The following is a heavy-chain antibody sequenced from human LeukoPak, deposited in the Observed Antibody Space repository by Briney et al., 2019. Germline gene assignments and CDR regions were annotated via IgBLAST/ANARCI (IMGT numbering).Heavy chain of an antibody. CDR1: GFTFSSYS. D-gene: IGHD2-15*01. J-gene: IGHJ3*02. Sequence: PGGSLRLSCAASGFTFSSYSMNWVRQAPGKGLEWVSSISSSSSYIYYADSVKGRFTISRDNAKNSLYLQMNSLRAEDTAVYYCARDCSGGSCYFDAFDIWGQGTMVTVSS. V-gene: IGHV3-21*01. CDR3: ARDCSGGSCYFDAFDI. CDR2: ISSSSSYI.